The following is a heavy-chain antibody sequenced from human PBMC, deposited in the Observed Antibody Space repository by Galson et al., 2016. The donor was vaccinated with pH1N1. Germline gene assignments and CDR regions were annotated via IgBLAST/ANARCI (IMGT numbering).Heavy chain of an antibody. CDR3: ARQNDYGDYRGDALDI. CDR2: IHLGGSHI. J-gene: IGHJ3*02. D-gene: IGHD4-17*01. Sequence: SGAEVKKPGESLKISCKGSGYRFSSSWIGWVRQMPGKGLEWMGIIHLGGSHIRYSPSFQGQVTISADKSINIVSLQWSSLKASDTAMYYCARQNDYGDYRGDALDIWGQGTVVTVSS. V-gene: IGHV5-51*01. CDR1: GYRFSSSW.